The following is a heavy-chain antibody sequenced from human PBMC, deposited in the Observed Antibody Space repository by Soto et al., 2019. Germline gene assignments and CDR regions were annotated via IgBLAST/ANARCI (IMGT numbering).Heavy chain of an antibody. CDR2: IDPSDSYT. Sequence: GESLKISCKGSGYSFTSYWISWVRQMPGKGLEWMGRIDPSDSYTNYSPSFQGHVPISADKSISTAYLQWSSLKASDTAMYYCASLIAAAVDANYYGMDVWGQGTTVTVSS. CDR3: ASLIAAAVDANYYGMDV. D-gene: IGHD6-13*01. CDR1: GYSFTSYW. V-gene: IGHV5-10-1*01. J-gene: IGHJ6*02.